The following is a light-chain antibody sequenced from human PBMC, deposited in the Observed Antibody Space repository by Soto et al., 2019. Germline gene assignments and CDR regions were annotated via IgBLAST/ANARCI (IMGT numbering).Light chain of an antibody. CDR2: EVT. V-gene: IGLV2-8*01. Sequence: QSALTQPASVSGSPGQSITISCNGTTTDIGANTYNYVSWYQRHPGKAPNLIIYEVTKRPSGVPARFSGSKSGNTASLTVSGLQAEVEADYYRSTYARSHNSVFG. J-gene: IGLJ1*01. CDR3: STYARSHNSV. CDR1: TTDIGANTYNY.